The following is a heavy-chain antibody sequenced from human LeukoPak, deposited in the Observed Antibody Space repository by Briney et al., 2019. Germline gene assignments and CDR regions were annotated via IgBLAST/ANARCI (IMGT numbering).Heavy chain of an antibody. D-gene: IGHD6-13*01. J-gene: IGHJ4*02. CDR2: IYYSGST. Sequence: SETLSLTCTVSGGSISSYYWSWIRQPPGKGLEWIGYIYYSGSTNYNPSLKSRVTISVDTSKNQFSLKLSSVTAADTAVYYCARGYSSSWYRRWYFDYWGQGTLVTVSS. CDR3: ARGYSSSWYRRWYFDY. V-gene: IGHV4-59*12. CDR1: GGSISSYY.